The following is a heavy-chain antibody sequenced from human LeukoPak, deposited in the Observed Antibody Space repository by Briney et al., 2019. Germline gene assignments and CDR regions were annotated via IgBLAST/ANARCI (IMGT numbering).Heavy chain of an antibody. Sequence: SETLSLTCTVSGDSISSSNYYWGWIRQPPGKVLEWLGSIYSSGSTYYNPSLKSRVTISVDTSKNQISLKLNSVTAADTAVYYCVRDQHDYYFFYMDVWGKGTTVTVSS. J-gene: IGHJ6*03. V-gene: IGHV4-39*07. CDR1: GDSISSSNYY. CDR3: VRDQHDYYFFYMDV. CDR2: IYSSGST.